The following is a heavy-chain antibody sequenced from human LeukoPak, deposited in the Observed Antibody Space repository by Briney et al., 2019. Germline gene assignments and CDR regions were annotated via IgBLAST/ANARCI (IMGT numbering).Heavy chain of an antibody. CDR3: ARGTIAAAGYYYFDY. D-gene: IGHD6-13*01. Sequence: GGSLRLSCAASGFTFDDYAMHWVRQAPGKGLEWVSLISGDGGSTYYADSVKGRFTISRDNAKNSLYPQMNSLRAEDTAVYYCARGTIAAAGYYYFDYWGQGTQVTVSS. CDR1: GFTFDDYA. CDR2: ISGDGGST. V-gene: IGHV3-43*02. J-gene: IGHJ4*02.